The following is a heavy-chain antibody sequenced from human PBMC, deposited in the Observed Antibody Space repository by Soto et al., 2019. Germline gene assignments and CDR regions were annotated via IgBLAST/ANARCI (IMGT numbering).Heavy chain of an antibody. D-gene: IGHD1-7*01. CDR3: AREDWYYRGPVDP. J-gene: IGHJ5*02. Sequence: QVQLVQSGAEVKKPGASVKVSCKASGYTFTSYDINWVRQATGQGLEWMGWMNPNSGNTGYAQKLQGRVTRTRNTSISTSYMELSSLRSEDTAVYYCAREDWYYRGPVDPWGQGTLVTVSS. CDR2: MNPNSGNT. CDR1: GYTFTSYD. V-gene: IGHV1-8*01.